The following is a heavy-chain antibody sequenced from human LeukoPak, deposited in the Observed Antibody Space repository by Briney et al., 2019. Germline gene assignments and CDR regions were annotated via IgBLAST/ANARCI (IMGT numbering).Heavy chain of an antibody. CDR1: GGSISSYY. J-gene: IGHJ4*02. CDR2: IYYSGST. CDR3: ARVTMVRGPDY. Sequence: SETLSLTCTVSGGSISSYYWSWIRQPPGKGLEWIGYIYYSGSTNYNPSLKSRVTISVDTSKNQFSLKLSSVTAADTAVYYCARVTMVRGPDYWGQGTLVIVSS. V-gene: IGHV4-59*01. D-gene: IGHD3-10*01.